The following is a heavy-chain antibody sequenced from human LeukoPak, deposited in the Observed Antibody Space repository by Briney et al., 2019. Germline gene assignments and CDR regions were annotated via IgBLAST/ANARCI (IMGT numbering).Heavy chain of an antibody. CDR2: ISSSSSYI. CDR1: GFTFSSYS. J-gene: IGHJ6*03. D-gene: IGHD2-2*01. V-gene: IGHV3-21*01. CDR3: ARDQRYCSSTSCSLYYYYYYYMDV. Sequence: GGSLRLSCAASGFTFSSYSMDWVRQAPGKGLEWVSSISSSSSYIYYADSVKGRFTISRDNAKNSLYLQMNSLRAEDTAVYYCARDQRYCSSTSCSLYYYYYYYMDVWGKGTTVTVSS.